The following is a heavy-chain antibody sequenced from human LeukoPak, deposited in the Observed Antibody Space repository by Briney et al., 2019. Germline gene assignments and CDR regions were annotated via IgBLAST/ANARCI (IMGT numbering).Heavy chain of an antibody. D-gene: IGHD3-10*01. CDR1: RYTFTSYD. V-gene: IGHV1-8*01. J-gene: IGHJ4*02. Sequence: ASVKVSCKASRYTFTSYDINWVREAAGHGLEWIGWMNPNTGRTGYAQKCQGRITMTRDTSINTAYMELTNLRSEDTAIYYCARLSQTPDYYTLGGYYYLGYWGQGTPVTVSS. CDR3: ARLSQTPDYYTLGGYYYLGY. CDR2: MNPNTGRT.